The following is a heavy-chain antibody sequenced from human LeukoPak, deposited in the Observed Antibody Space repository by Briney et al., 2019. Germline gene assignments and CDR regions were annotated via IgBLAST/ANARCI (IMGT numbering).Heavy chain of an antibody. Sequence: NPSETLSLTCTVSGDSISSSNWWNWVRLPPGKGLDWIGEISHTGSTKYSPSLRDRVTISKDNSKNQFSLKSNSVTAADTATYYCTRSSGWWSLDYWGQGALVTVSS. CDR2: ISHTGST. V-gene: IGHV4-4*02. CDR1: GDSISSSNW. D-gene: IGHD6-19*01. J-gene: IGHJ4*02. CDR3: TRSSGWWSLDY.